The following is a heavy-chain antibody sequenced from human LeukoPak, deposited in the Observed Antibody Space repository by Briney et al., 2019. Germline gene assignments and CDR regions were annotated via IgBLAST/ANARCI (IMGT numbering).Heavy chain of an antibody. CDR2: ISGTGSRT. CDR3: ARSTVTAAGALDY. Sequence: GGSLRLSCVASGFSFSDHYMTWIRQAPGKGPEWVSYISGTGSRTYYGDAGKGRFTISRDNAKRLVDLQMNSLRADDTAIYYCARSTVTAAGALDYWGQGILVTVSS. D-gene: IGHD6-25*01. CDR1: GFSFSDHY. J-gene: IGHJ4*02. V-gene: IGHV3-11*01.